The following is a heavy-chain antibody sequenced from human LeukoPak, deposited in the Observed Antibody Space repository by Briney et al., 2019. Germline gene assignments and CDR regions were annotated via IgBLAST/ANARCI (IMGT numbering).Heavy chain of an antibody. J-gene: IGHJ6*04. V-gene: IGHV1-8*01. Sequence: GASVKVSCKASGYTFTSYDINWVRQATGQGLEWMGWMNPNSGNTGYAQKFQGRVTMTRNTSISTAYMELSSLRSEDTAVYYCAREAYYYGSGSYYDLYGMDVWGKGTTVTVSS. CDR3: AREAYYYGSGSYYDLYGMDV. CDR2: MNPNSGNT. D-gene: IGHD3-10*01. CDR1: GYTFTSYD.